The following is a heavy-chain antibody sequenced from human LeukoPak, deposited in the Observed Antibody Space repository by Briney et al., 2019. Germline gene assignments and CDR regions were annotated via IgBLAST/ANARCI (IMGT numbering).Heavy chain of an antibody. J-gene: IGHJ4*02. CDR2: IDPTDSAT. Sequence: GESLRISCKGSGYSFTNYWISWVRQMPGKGLEWMGRIDPTDSATVYSPAFQGHVSISTDKSINTAYLQWSSLKASDTAMYYCARRQYSGYDFDFWGQGTLVTVSS. CDR3: ARRQYSGYDFDF. V-gene: IGHV5-10-1*01. CDR1: GYSFTNYW. D-gene: IGHD5-12*01.